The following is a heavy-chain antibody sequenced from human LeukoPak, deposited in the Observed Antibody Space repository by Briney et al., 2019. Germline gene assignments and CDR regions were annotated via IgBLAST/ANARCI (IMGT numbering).Heavy chain of an antibody. Sequence: ASVEVSCKASGYTFTSYGISWVRQAPGQGLEWMGWISAYNGNTNYAQKLQGRVTMTTDTSTSTAYMELRSLRSDDTAVYYCARVEMDDYGDYYWYFDLWGRGTLVTVSS. V-gene: IGHV1-18*01. CDR3: ARVEMDDYGDYYWYFDL. CDR2: ISAYNGNT. CDR1: GYTFTSYG. J-gene: IGHJ2*01. D-gene: IGHD4-17*01.